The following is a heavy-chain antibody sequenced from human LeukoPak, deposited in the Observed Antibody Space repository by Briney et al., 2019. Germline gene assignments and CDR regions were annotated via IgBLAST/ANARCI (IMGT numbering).Heavy chain of an antibody. CDR1: GFTFSSYG. Sequence: AGGSLRLSCAASGFTFSSYGMHWVRQAPGKGLEWVAVISYDGSNKYYADSVKGRFTISRDNSKNTLYLQMNSLRAEDTAVYYCAKGDFDWFPEWFDPWGQGTLVTVSS. D-gene: IGHD3-9*01. J-gene: IGHJ5*02. V-gene: IGHV3-30*18. CDR3: AKGDFDWFPEWFDP. CDR2: ISYDGSNK.